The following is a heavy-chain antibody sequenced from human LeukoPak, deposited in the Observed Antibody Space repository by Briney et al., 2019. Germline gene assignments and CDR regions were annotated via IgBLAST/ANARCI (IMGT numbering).Heavy chain of an antibody. J-gene: IGHJ4*02. V-gene: IGHV5-51*01. Sequence: GESLQISCKGSGYSFTSYWIGWVRQMPGKGLEWMGIIYPGDSDTRYSPSFQGQVTISADKSISTAYLQWSSLKASDTAMYYRARGDYDILTGYPTHDYWGQGTLVTVSS. CDR2: IYPGDSDT. CDR3: ARGDYDILTGYPTHDY. CDR1: GYSFTSYW. D-gene: IGHD3-9*01.